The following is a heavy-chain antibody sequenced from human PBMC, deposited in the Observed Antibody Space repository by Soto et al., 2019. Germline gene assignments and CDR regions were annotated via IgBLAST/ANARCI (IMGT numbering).Heavy chain of an antibody. V-gene: IGHV3-48*03. Sequence: GGSLRLSGAASGFTFSSSGMNWFRQSPGKGREGVSSIIISGSIRYYADSVKGRFTHSRDNAKNSLYLQMNSLRAEDTAVYYCASSASYSSSWHGAFDIWGQGTMVTVSS. CDR2: IIISGSIR. CDR1: GFTFSSSG. D-gene: IGHD6-13*01. CDR3: ASSASYSSSWHGAFDI. J-gene: IGHJ3*02.